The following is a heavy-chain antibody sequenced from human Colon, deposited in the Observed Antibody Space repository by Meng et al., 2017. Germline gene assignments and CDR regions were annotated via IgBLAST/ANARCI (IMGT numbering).Heavy chain of an antibody. Sequence: QVQLVQYGEEVKKPGASAKVSCKASGYTFTTYGSSWMRQAPGQGLEWMGWISTYDDNTNYVEKFRGRVTMTTDTSTNTAYIELRSLRSDDTAVYYCARDNPGDYVWDYWGQGTLVTVSS. J-gene: IGHJ4*02. D-gene: IGHD4-17*01. CDR3: ARDNPGDYVWDY. V-gene: IGHV1-18*01. CDR2: ISTYDDNT. CDR1: GYTFTTYG.